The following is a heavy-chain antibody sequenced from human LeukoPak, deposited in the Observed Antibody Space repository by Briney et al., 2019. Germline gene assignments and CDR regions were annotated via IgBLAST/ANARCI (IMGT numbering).Heavy chain of an antibody. J-gene: IGHJ5*02. Sequence: SETLSLTCTVSGGSISSYYWSLIRQPPGKGLEWIGYIYYSGSTNYNPSLKSRVTISVDTSKNQFSLKLSSVTAADTAVYYCARVVHARNNWFDPWGQGTLVTVSS. CDR3: ARVVHARNNWFDP. V-gene: IGHV4-59*01. CDR2: IYYSGST. CDR1: GGSISSYY. D-gene: IGHD2-21*01.